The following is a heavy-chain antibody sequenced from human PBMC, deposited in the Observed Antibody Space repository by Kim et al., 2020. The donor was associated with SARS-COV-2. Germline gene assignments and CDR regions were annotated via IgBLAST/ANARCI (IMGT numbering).Heavy chain of an antibody. J-gene: IGHJ6*02. CDR1: GFTFSSYD. CDR3: ARAFYGGTYYYYYGMDV. Sequence: GGSLRLSCAASGFTFSSYDMHWVRQATGKGLEWVSAICTAGDTYYPGSVKGRFTISRENAKNSLYLQMNSLRAGDTAVYYCARAFYGGTYYYYYGMDVWGQGTTVTVSS. D-gene: IGHD4-17*01. V-gene: IGHV3-13*04. CDR2: ICTAGDT.